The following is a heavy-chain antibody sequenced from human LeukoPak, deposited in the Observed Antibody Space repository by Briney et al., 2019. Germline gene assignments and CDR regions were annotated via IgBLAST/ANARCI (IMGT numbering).Heavy chain of an antibody. J-gene: IGHJ4*02. Sequence: AGGSLRLSCAASAFTFSNYAMSWVRQAPGKGLEWVSAISGSGASTYYADSVKGRFTISRDKSQNTLYLQMNSLRAEDTAVYYCAKGSSAYVVYYFDNWGQGTLVTVSS. D-gene: IGHD3-22*01. CDR1: AFTFSNYA. CDR2: ISGSGAST. V-gene: IGHV3-23*01. CDR3: AKGSSAYVVYYFDN.